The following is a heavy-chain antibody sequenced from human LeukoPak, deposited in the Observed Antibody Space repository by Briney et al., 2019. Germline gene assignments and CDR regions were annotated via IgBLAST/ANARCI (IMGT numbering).Heavy chain of an antibody. CDR1: GGSFSGYY. CDR2: INHSGST. CDR3: ARSRRYSYGYHWFDP. J-gene: IGHJ5*02. Sequence: SETLSLTCAVYGGSFSGYYWSWIRQPPGKGLEWIGEINHSGSTNYNPSLKSRVTISVDTSKNQFSLKLSSVTAADTAVYYCARSRRYSYGYHWFDPWGQGTLVTVSS. D-gene: IGHD5-18*01. V-gene: IGHV4-34*01.